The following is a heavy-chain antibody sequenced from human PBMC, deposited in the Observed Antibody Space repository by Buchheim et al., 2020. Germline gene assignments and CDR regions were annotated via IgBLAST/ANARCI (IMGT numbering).Heavy chain of an antibody. Sequence: QVQLVESGGGLVKPGGSLRLSCAASGFTFSDYYMSWIRQAPGKGLEWVSYISSSSSYTNYADSVKGRFTISRDNAKNSLYLQMNSLRAEDTAVYYCARDRSSSWYWNYYYYYGMDVWGQGTT. J-gene: IGHJ6*02. CDR2: ISSSSSYT. D-gene: IGHD6-13*01. CDR3: ARDRSSSWYWNYYYYYGMDV. CDR1: GFTFSDYY. V-gene: IGHV3-11*05.